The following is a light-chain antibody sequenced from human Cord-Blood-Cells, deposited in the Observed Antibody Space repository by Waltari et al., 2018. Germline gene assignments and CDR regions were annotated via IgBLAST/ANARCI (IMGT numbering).Light chain of an antibody. Sequence: QMTTSPPSLSASVGGKVTIICRATNGISNYLAWFQQKPGKAPKSLIYAASCLQSGVPSRFSGSGSGTDFTLTISSLQPEDSATYYCQQYNSNPFTFGPGTKVDIK. CDR1: NGISNY. CDR3: QQYNSNPFT. J-gene: IGKJ3*01. V-gene: IGKV1-16*01. CDR2: AAS.